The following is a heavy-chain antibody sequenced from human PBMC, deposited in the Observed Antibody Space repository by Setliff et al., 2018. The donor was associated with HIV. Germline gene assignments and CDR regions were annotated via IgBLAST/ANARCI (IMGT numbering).Heavy chain of an antibody. V-gene: IGHV3-48*02. CDR1: GFTFSSYA. J-gene: IGHJ3*02. CDR2: ISGTTNTI. CDR3: ARDFRIIVPDVFDI. D-gene: IGHD2-15*01. Sequence: PGGSLRLSCAASGFTFSSYAMSWVRQAPGKGLEWISYISGTTNTIYYADSVKGRFTISRGNSKNSLYLQMSSLRDEDTAVYYCARDFRIIVPDVFDIWGRGTMVTVSS.